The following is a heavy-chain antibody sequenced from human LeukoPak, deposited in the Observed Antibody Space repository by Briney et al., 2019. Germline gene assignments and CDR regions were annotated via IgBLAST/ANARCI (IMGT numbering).Heavy chain of an antibody. D-gene: IGHD6-13*01. V-gene: IGHV3-23*01. CDR1: GFTFSSYA. CDR2: LSDSGGST. J-gene: IGHJ4*02. CDR3: AKGRCGDSSCWYFDA. Sequence: KSGGSLRLSCAASGFTFSSYAMSWVRQAPGKGPEWVSALSDSGGSTYYADSVKGRFTISRDDSQNTVYLQMNSVRAEDTAIYFCAKGRCGDSSCWYFDAWAKGTRVTVSS.